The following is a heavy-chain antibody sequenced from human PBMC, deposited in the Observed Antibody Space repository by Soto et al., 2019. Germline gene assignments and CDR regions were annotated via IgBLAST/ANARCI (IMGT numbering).Heavy chain of an antibody. CDR3: ARVDYGGNYDHTYYFDY. CDR2: IYYSGST. V-gene: IGHV4-30-4*01. CDR1: GGSISSGDYY. D-gene: IGHD4-17*01. J-gene: IGHJ4*02. Sequence: PSETLSLTCTVSGGSISSGDYYWSWIRQPPGKGLEWIGYIYYSGSTYYNPSLKSRVTISVDTSKNQFSLKLSSVTAADTAVYYCARVDYGGNYDHTYYFDYWGQGTLVTVSS.